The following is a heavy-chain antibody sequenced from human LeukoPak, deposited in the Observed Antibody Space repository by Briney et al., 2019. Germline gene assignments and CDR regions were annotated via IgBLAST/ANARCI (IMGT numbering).Heavy chain of an antibody. CDR1: GENFSIYF. CDR3: ARGIFN. CDR2: INRGGST. Sequence: SETLSLTCAVYGENFSIYFYSWIRQPPGKGLEWIGEINRGGSTSYNPSLKSRVTISVDTSKNQFSLRLSSVTAADTAMYYCARGIFNWGQGTLVTVSS. J-gene: IGHJ4*02. V-gene: IGHV4-34*01. D-gene: IGHD3-3*01.